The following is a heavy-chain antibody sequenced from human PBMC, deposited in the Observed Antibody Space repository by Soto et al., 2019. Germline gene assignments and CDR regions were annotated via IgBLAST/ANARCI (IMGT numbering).Heavy chain of an antibody. CDR1: VGSISSYY. V-gene: IGHV4-59*01. CDR2: IYYSGST. D-gene: IGHD3-3*01. Sequence: SESLPLTCTASVGSISSYYGSCIRQPPGKGLEWIGYIYYSGSTNYNPSLKRRVTISVDTSKNQCSLKLNSVTAADTAVYYCARGAIYVFLSCFDHPTYVYWCPAPLFTVFS. CDR3: ARGAIYVFLSCFDHPTYVY. J-gene: IGHJ4*02.